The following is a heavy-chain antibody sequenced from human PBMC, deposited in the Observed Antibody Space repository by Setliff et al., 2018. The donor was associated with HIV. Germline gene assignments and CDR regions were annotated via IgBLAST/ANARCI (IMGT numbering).Heavy chain of an antibody. J-gene: IGHJ4*02. CDR1: GYTFTSYA. D-gene: IGHD4-17*01. V-gene: IGHV7-4-1*02. CDR3: TREVLRFDY. CDR2: INTNTGSP. Sequence: ASVKVSCKASGYTFTSYAMHWVRQAPGQGLDWMGWINTNTGSPTYAQGVTGHFVFSLDTSVSTAYLQISSLQAEDTAVYYCTREVLRFDYWGQGTLVTVSS.